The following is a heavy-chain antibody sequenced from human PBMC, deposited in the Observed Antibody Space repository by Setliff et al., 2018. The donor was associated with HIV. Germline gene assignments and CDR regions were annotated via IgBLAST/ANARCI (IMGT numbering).Heavy chain of an antibody. J-gene: IGHJ6*03. V-gene: IGHV5-51*01. Sequence: PGESLKISCKTSGYNFATYYIVWVRQMPGKGLEWMGRINPGDSDSRYSPSFEGQVTISADKSISTTYLQWNSLKASDTAMYYCARAGSFDPYYYMDVWGKGTTVTVS. CDR1: GYNFATYY. CDR3: ARAGSFDPYYYMDV. D-gene: IGHD3-10*01. CDR2: INPGDSDS.